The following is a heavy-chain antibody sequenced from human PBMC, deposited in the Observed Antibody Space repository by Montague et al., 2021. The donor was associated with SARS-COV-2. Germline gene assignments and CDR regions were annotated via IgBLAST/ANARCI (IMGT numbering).Heavy chain of an antibody. CDR2: IYYSGST. J-gene: IGHJ6*02. Sequence: SETLSLTCTVSGGSISNYYWSWFRQPPGRGLEWIGYIYYSGSTDYSPSLKSRVTISLDTSKNQFSLKVTSVTAADTAVYYCARGGGYYNYGLDVWGPGTTVTVSS. V-gene: IGHV4-59*01. D-gene: IGHD3-22*01. CDR1: GGSISNYY. CDR3: ARGGGYYNYGLDV.